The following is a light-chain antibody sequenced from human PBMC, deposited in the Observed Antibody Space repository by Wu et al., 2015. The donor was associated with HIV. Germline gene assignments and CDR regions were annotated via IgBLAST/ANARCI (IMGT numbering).Light chain of an antibody. Sequence: EIVLTQSPGTLSLSPGEGATLSCRASQSVRSSHLAWYQQKPGQAPRLIIHAASTRATGIPDRFSGSGSGTDFTLTISRLEPEDFAVFYCQQYGTSPSTFGQGTMLELK. J-gene: IGKJ2*01. CDR3: QQYGTSPST. CDR1: QSVRSSH. V-gene: IGKV3-20*01. CDR2: AAS.